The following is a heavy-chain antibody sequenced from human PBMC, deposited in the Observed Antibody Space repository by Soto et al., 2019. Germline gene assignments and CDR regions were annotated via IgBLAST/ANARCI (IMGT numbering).Heavy chain of an antibody. Sequence: ASVKVSCKASGYTFTSYYTHWVRQAPGQGLEWMGIINPSGGSTSYAQKFQGRVTVTRDTSTSTVYMELSSLRSEDTAVYYCARDREMALYYFTYWGQGTLVTVPQ. CDR1: GYTFTSYY. D-gene: IGHD1-26*01. CDR3: ARDREMALYYFTY. V-gene: IGHV1-46*01. J-gene: IGHJ4*02. CDR2: INPSGGST.